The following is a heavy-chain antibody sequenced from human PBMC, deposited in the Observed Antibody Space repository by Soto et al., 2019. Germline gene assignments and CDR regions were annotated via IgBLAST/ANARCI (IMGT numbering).Heavy chain of an antibody. CDR3: AREMATTFDAFDI. D-gene: IGHD1-1*01. Sequence: PSETLSLTCGVSGGSISSGVYSWIWIRQPPGKGLEWIGYIYHSGSTYYNPSLKSRVTISVDRSKNQFSLKLSSVTAADTAVYYCAREMATTFDAFDIWGQGTMVTVSS. V-gene: IGHV4-30-2*01. CDR1: GGSISSGVYS. J-gene: IGHJ3*02. CDR2: IYHSGST.